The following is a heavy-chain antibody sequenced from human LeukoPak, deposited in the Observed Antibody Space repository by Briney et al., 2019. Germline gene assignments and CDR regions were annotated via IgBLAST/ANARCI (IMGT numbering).Heavy chain of an antibody. V-gene: IGHV3-30*02. CDR1: GFTFSSYG. CDR2: IRYDGSNK. D-gene: IGHD6-13*01. Sequence: GGPLRLSCAASGFTFSSYGMHWVRQAPGKGLEWVAFIRYDGSNKYYADSVKGRFTISRDNSKNTLYLQMNSLRAEDTAVYYCAKDPYPYSGSWYIGYWGQGTLVTVSS. CDR3: AKDPYPYSGSWYIGY. J-gene: IGHJ4*02.